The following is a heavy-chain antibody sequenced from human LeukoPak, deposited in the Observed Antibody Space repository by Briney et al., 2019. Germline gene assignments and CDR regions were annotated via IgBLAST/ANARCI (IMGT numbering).Heavy chain of an antibody. J-gene: IGHJ4*02. D-gene: IGHD6-19*01. V-gene: IGHV3-23*01. CDR1: GFTFSSYA. CDR3: AKIAVAGTSDY. CDR2: ISGSGGST. Sequence: SGGSLRLSCAASGFTFSSYAMSWVRQAPGRGLEWVSGISGSGGSTYYADSVKGRFTISRDNSKNTLYLQMNSLRVEDTAVYYCAKIAVAGTSDYWGQGTLVTVSS.